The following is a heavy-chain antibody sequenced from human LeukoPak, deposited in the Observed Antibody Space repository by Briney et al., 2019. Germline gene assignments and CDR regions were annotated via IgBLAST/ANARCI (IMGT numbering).Heavy chain of an antibody. CDR2: IYHSGST. CDR1: GGSISSGGYY. V-gene: IGHV4-30-2*01. D-gene: IGHD6-19*01. J-gene: IGHJ4*02. Sequence: SQTLSLTCTVSGGSISSGGYYWSWIRQPPGKGLEWIGYIYHSGSTYYNPSLKSRVTISVDRSKNQFSLKLSSVTAADTAVYYCARDGRAGSLFAYWGQGTLVTVSS. CDR3: ARDGRAGSLFAY.